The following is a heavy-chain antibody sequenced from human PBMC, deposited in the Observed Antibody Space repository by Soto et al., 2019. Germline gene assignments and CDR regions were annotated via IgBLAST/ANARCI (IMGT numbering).Heavy chain of an antibody. D-gene: IGHD3-16*01. CDR3: AMGSHDYIWGSFDY. Sequence: EVQLVESGGGLVQPGGSLRLSCAASGFTVSSNYMSWVRQAPGKGLEWVSVIYSGGSTYYADSVKGRFTISRHNSKNTLYLQMNSLRAEDTAVYYCAMGSHDYIWGSFDYWGQGTLVTVSS. J-gene: IGHJ4*02. CDR2: IYSGGST. CDR1: GFTVSSNY. V-gene: IGHV3-53*04.